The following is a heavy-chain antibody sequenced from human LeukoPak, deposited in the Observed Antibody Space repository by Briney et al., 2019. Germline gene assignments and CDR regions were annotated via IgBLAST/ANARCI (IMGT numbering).Heavy chain of an antibody. CDR2: IIPILGIA. V-gene: IGHV1-69*04. D-gene: IGHD6-13*01. CDR1: GGTFSSYA. CDR3: ARDGNAAAAAKGDDY. Sequence: SVKVSCKASGGTFSSYAISWVRQAPGQGLEWMGRIIPILGIANYAQKFQGRVTITADKSTSTAYMELSSLRSEDTAVYYCARDGNAAAAAKGDDYWGQGTLVTVPS. J-gene: IGHJ4*02.